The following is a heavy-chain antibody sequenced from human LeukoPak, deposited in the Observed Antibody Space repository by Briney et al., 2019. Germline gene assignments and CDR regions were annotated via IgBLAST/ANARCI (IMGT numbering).Heavy chain of an antibody. CDR2: IIPIFGTA. CDR1: GGTFSSYA. D-gene: IGHD6-19*01. Sequence: SVKVSCKASGGTFSSYAISWVRQAPGQGLEWMGGIIPIFGTANYAQKFQGRVTITADESTSTAYMELSSLRSEDTAVYYCARNEDSSGQSFDYWGQGTLVTVSS. J-gene: IGHJ4*02. CDR3: ARNEDSSGQSFDY. V-gene: IGHV1-69*13.